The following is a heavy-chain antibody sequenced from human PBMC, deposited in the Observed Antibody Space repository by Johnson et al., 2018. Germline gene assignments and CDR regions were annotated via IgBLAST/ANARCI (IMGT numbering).Heavy chain of an antibody. V-gene: IGHV3-30*04. J-gene: IGHJ6*03. CDR1: GFTFSSYA. Sequence: VQLVQSGGGVVQPGRSLRLSCAASGFTFSSYAMHWVRQAPGKGLESVAVISNDGRNKHYADSVKGRFTISRDNSKNTLYLQMNSRTGEDTAVYYCARAARALTPIYYYMDVWGKGTTVTVSS. CDR3: ARAARALTPIYYYMDV. CDR2: ISNDGRNK.